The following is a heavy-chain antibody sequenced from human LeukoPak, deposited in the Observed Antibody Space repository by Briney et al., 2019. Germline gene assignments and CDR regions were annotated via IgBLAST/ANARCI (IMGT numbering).Heavy chain of an antibody. V-gene: IGHV1-69*13. CDR2: IIPIFGTA. Sequence: SVKVSCKASGGTFSSYAISWVRQAPGQGLEWMGGIIPIFGTANYAQKFQGRVTITADESTSTAYMELSSLRSEDTAVYYCARGANYYDSSGYYPYYFDYWGQGTLVTVSS. CDR3: ARGANYYDSSGYYPYYFDY. J-gene: IGHJ4*02. CDR1: GGTFSSYA. D-gene: IGHD3-22*01.